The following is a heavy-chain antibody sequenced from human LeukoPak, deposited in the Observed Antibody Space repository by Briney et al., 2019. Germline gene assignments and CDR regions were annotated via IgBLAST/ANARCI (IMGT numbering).Heavy chain of an antibody. CDR1: GFTFSSSA. J-gene: IGHJ3*02. D-gene: IGHD5-18*01. V-gene: IGHV3-23*01. CDR3: ARSFGYGVDAFDI. Sequence: TGGSLRLSCAASGFTFSSSAMTWVRQAPGKGLEWVSAISGGAFSTYYADSVKGRFTISRDNSKNTLYLQMNSLRAEDTAVYYCARSFGYGVDAFDIWGQGTMVTVSS. CDR2: ISGGAFST.